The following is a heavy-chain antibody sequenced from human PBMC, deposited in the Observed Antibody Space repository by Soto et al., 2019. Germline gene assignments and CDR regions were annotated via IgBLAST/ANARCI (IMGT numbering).Heavy chain of an antibody. CDR3: ARDPGYCSGGSCYRWFDP. Sequence: SETLSLTCTVSGGSISSYYWSWIRQPPGKGLEWIGYIYYSGSTNYNPSLKSRVTISVDTSKNQFSLKLSSVTAADTAVYYCARDPGYCSGGSCYRWFDPWGQGTLVTAPQ. V-gene: IGHV4-59*01. CDR2: IYYSGST. D-gene: IGHD2-15*01. CDR1: GGSISSYY. J-gene: IGHJ5*02.